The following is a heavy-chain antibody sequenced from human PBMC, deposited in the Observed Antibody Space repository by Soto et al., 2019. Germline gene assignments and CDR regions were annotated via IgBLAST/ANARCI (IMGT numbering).Heavy chain of an antibody. CDR3: AREKAAAGYFQH. CDR2: INHSGST. D-gene: IGHD6-13*01. Sequence: LSLTCAVYGESFSVYYWSLLRQPPGKGLEWIGEINHSGSTNYNPSLKSRVTISVDTSKNQFSLKLSSVTAADTAVYYCAREKAAAGYFQHWGQGTSVTGSS. J-gene: IGHJ1*01. CDR1: GESFSVYY. V-gene: IGHV4-34*01.